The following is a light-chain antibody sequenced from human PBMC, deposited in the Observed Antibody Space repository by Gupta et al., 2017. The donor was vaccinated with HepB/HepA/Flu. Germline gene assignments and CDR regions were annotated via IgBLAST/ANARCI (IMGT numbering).Light chain of an antibody. CDR1: QNLLYSSNNKNY. Sequence: TVMTQSPAPLPVSLGERATINCKSSQNLLYSSNNKNYLAWYQQKPGQPPKLLISWASARESGVPDRFSGSGSGTDFTLTISSLQAEDVAIYYCQQYYNTPLTFGGGTKVGIK. J-gene: IGKJ4*01. V-gene: IGKV4-1*01. CDR2: WAS. CDR3: QQYYNTPLT.